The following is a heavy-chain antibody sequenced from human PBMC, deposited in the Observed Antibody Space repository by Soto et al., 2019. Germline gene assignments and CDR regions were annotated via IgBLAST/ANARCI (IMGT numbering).Heavy chain of an antibody. J-gene: IGHJ6*02. Sequence: GESLKISCKGSGYSFTSYWIGWVRQMPGKGLEWMGIIYPGDSDTRYSPSFQGQVTISADKSISTAYLQWSSLKASDTAMYYCARQEYDMNYYYYYGMDVWGQGTTVTVSS. V-gene: IGHV5-51*01. CDR3: ARQEYDMNYYYYYGMDV. CDR2: IYPGDSDT. D-gene: IGHD3-9*01. CDR1: GYSFTSYW.